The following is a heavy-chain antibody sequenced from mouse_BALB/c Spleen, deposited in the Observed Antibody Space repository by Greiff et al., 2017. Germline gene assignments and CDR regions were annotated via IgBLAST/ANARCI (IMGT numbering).Heavy chain of an antibody. Sequence: QVQLQQSGAELVRPGTSVKVSCKASGYAFTNYLIEWVKQRPGQGIEWIGVINPGSGGTNYNEKFKGKATLTADKSSSTAYMQLSSLTSDDSAVYYCARREDLGYFDVWGAGTTVTVSS. V-gene: IGHV1-54*01. CDR1: GYAFTNYL. J-gene: IGHJ1*01. CDR2: INPGSGGT. CDR3: ARREDLGYFDV.